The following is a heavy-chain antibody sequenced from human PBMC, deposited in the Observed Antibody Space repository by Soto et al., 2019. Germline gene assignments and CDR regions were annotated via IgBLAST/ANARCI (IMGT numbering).Heavy chain of an antibody. V-gene: IGHV4-61*01. CDR2: ISHSGST. CDR3: AREGVVLRLSNWLDP. Sequence: QLQLQESGPGLVKPSETLSLTCTVSGDSVSSDSYYWSWIRQPPGKRLEWIGYISHSGSTSYNPSLPSRVSMSIDTSKYQFFLELSSVTAADTAIYYCAREGVVLRLSNWLDPWGQGTLVTVAA. D-gene: IGHD3-3*01. J-gene: IGHJ5*02. CDR1: GDSVSSDSYY.